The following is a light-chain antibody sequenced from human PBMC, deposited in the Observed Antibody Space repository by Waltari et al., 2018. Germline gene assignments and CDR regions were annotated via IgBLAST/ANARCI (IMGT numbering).Light chain of an antibody. J-gene: IGLJ1*01. CDR1: KLGDKY. Sequence: SYELTQPPSVSVSPGQTASITCSGDKLGDKYACWYQQKPGQSPVLVIYQDSKRPSGIPERFSGSNAGNTATLTISGTQAMDEADYYCQAWDSSIGVFGTRTKVTVL. V-gene: IGLV3-1*01. CDR2: QDS. CDR3: QAWDSSIGV.